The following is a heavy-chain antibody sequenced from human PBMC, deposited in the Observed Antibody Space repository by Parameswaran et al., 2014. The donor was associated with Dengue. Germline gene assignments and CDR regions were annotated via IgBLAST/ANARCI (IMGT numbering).Heavy chain of an antibody. Sequence: SWVRQAPGQGLEWMGWISAYNGNTNYAQKLQGRVTMTTDTSTSTAYMELRSLRSDDTAVYYCVLRMGEGDYWGQGTLVTVSS. J-gene: IGHJ4*02. CDR3: VLRMGEGDY. CDR2: ISAYNGNT. D-gene: IGHD2-8*01. V-gene: IGHV1-18*01.